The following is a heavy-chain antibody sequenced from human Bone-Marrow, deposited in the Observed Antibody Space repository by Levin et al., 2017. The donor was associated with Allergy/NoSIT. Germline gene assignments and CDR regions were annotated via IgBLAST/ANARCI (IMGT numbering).Heavy chain of an antibody. CDR3: ASECQTVTDTTWAAFAL. V-gene: IGHV3-11*01. D-gene: IGHD4-11*01. J-gene: IGHJ3*01. CDR2: ISTSGTTV. Sequence: SCKASGFIFSNYYMSWIRQAPGKGPEWLSYISTSGTTVYYADSAMRRFTIHRDKTKNSLYLQMNSLRADDTAIYYCASECQTVTDTTWAAFALWGQGTAVTVAS. CDR1: GFIFSNYY.